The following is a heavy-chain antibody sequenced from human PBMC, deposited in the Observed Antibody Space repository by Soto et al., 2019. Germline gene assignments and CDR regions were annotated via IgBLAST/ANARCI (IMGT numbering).Heavy chain of an antibody. Sequence: GESLKISCKGSGYSFTSYWIGWVRQMPGNGVEQIGIISPGDSDTRSSPSFQGQITISADKSISTAYLQWSTLKSSDTAMYYCARRPLWFLDGMDVWGQGTPVTVSS. CDR3: ARRPLWFLDGMDV. J-gene: IGHJ6*02. CDR1: GYSFTSYW. D-gene: IGHD3-10*01. CDR2: ISPGDSDT. V-gene: IGHV5-51*01.